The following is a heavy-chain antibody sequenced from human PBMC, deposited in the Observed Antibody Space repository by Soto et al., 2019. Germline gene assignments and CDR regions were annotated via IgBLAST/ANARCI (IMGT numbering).Heavy chain of an antibody. D-gene: IGHD4-17*01. CDR1: GFTFSSYS. J-gene: IGHJ2*01. CDR3: ASVDYGDHDFSYWYLHP. Sequence: EVQLVESGGGLVKPGGSLRLSCAASGFTFSSYSMNWVRQAPGKGLEWVSSISSSSSYIYYADSVKGRFTISRDNAMNSLYLQMNSLTAEDTAGYYCASVDYGDHDFSYWYLHPWGRGTMVTVSS. V-gene: IGHV3-21*01. CDR2: ISSSSSYI.